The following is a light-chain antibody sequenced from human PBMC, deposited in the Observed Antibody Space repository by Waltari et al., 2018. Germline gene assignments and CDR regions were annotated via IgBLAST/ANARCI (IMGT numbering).Light chain of an antibody. J-gene: IGKJ4*01. CDR1: QSSTSYS. CDR3: QQDGGSPPLT. CDR2: GAS. V-gene: IGKV3-20*01. Sequence: EIVLTQSPGTLSLSLGERATLSCRTSQSSTSYSLAGDQQKPGQAPRLLIYGASSRATGIPERFSGSGSGTDFTLTISRLEPEDFAVYYCQQDGGSPPLTFGGGTKVDIK.